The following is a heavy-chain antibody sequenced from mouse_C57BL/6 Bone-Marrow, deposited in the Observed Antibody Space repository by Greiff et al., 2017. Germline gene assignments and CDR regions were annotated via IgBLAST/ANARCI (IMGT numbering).Heavy chain of an antibody. V-gene: IGHV1-39*01. CDR2: INPNYGTT. Sequence: VQLQQSGPELVKPGASVKISCKASGYSFTDYNMNWVKQSNGKSLEWIGVINPNYGTTSYNQKFKDKATLTVDQSSSTAYMQLNRLSSEESAVFYCAMGYDYDYAMDYWGQGTSVTVSS. CDR3: AMGYDYDYAMDY. D-gene: IGHD2-4*01. J-gene: IGHJ4*01. CDR1: GYSFTDYN.